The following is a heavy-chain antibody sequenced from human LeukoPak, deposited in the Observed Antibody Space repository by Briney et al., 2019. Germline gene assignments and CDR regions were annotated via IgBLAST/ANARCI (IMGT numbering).Heavy chain of an antibody. J-gene: IGHJ4*02. D-gene: IGHD6-13*01. Sequence: ASVKVSCKVSGYTLTELSMHWVRQAPGKGLEWMGGFDPEDGETIYAQKFQGRVTMTEDTSTDTAYVELSSLRSEDTAVYYCATDLFAAAGTDYWGQGTLVTVSS. V-gene: IGHV1-24*01. CDR3: ATDLFAAAGTDY. CDR1: GYTLTELS. CDR2: FDPEDGET.